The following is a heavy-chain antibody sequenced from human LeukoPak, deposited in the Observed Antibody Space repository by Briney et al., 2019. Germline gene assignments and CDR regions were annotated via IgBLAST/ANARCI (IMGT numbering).Heavy chain of an antibody. CDR3: ARDSGYCSGGNCYAVDY. J-gene: IGHJ4*02. V-gene: IGHV4-30-4*01. D-gene: IGHD2-15*01. CDR1: DGSISSGDYY. Sequence: PSETLSLTCTVSDGSISSGDYYWSWIRQPPGKGLEWIGYIYYSGSTHYNPSLKGRLTISVDTSKNQFSLKLSSVTAADTAVYYCARDSGYCSGGNCYAVDYWGQGTLVTVSS. CDR2: IYYSGST.